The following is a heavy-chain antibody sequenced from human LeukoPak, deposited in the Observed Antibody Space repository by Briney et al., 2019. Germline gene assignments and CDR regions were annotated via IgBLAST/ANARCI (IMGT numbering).Heavy chain of an antibody. CDR2: ISYDGSNK. CDR3: ARGFKAGLFDY. Sequence: GGSLRLSCVASGFTFSSYSINWVRQAPGKGLEWVAVISYDGSNKFFADSVKGRFTISRVNSRNTVYLQMNSLRAEDTAVYYCARGFKAGLFDYWGQGTLVTVSS. V-gene: IGHV3-30*04. CDR1: GFTFSSYS. J-gene: IGHJ4*02. D-gene: IGHD3/OR15-3a*01.